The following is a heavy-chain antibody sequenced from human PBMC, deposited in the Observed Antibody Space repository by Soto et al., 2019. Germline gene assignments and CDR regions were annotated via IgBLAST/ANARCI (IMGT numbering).Heavy chain of an antibody. J-gene: IGHJ5*02. CDR3: AREPRYYYDSSRYLNWFEP. CDR2: ISSSSSTI. D-gene: IGHD3-22*01. V-gene: IGHV3-48*02. CDR1: GFTFSSYS. Sequence: GGSLRRSCAASGFTFSSYSMNCVRQAPGKGQEGVSYISSSSSTIYYADSVKGRFTISRDNAKNSLYLQMNSLRDEDTAVYYCAREPRYYYDSSRYLNWFEPWGQGTVVNFPS.